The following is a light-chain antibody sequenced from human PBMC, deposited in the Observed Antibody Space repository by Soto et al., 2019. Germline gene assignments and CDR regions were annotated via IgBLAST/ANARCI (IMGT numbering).Light chain of an antibody. CDR3: QQRSNWPPIT. CDR2: AAS. CDR1: QSVSGN. J-gene: IGKJ5*01. V-gene: IGKV3D-20*02. Sequence: IVLTQSPCTLSLSPGERAILSCRASQSVSGNSLAWYQQKPGQAPRLLIYAASNRATGIPDRFSGSGSGTYFTLTISSLEPEDFAVYYCQQRSNWPPITFGQGTRLEIK.